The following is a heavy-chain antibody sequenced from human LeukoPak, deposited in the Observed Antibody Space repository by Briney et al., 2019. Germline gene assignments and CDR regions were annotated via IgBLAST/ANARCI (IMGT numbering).Heavy chain of an antibody. CDR1: GGSIRISNYY. D-gene: IGHD6-19*01. CDR2: IYYSGQV. CDR3: ARENQWKADY. V-gene: IGHV4-39*07. J-gene: IGHJ4*02. Sequence: SETLSLTCTASGGSIRISNYYWAWIRQSPGKGLEWIGNIYYSGQVEYNQSLKSRVTISLDTSKNQFSLKVTSVTAADTAFYHCARENQWKADYWGQGTLVTVSS.